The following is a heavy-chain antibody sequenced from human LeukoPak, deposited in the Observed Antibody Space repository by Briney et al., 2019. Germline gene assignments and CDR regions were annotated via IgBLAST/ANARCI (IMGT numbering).Heavy chain of an antibody. CDR2: ISYDGSNK. J-gene: IGHJ6*02. CDR3: ARAAHYYDSSGYYSRDYYYGMDV. CDR1: GFTFSSYA. D-gene: IGHD3-22*01. V-gene: IGHV3-30-3*01. Sequence: GRSLRLSCAASGFTFSSYAMHWVCQAPGKGLEWVAVISYDGSNKYYADSVKGRFTISRDNSKNTLYLQMNSLRAEDTAVYYCARAAHYYDSSGYYSRDYYYGMDVWGQGTTVTVSS.